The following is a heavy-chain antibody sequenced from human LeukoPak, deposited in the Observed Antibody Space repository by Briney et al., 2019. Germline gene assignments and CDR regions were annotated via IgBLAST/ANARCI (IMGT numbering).Heavy chain of an antibody. V-gene: IGHV1-2*02. J-gene: IGHJ4*02. D-gene: IGHD6-13*01. CDR3: ASVSSSLAAAGDY. Sequence: ASVKVSCKASGYTFTGYYMHWVRQAPGQGLEWMGWINRNSGGTNYAQKFQGRVTMTRDTSISTAYMELSRLRSDDTAVYYCASVSSSLAAAGDYWGQGTLVTVSS. CDR2: INRNSGGT. CDR1: GYTFTGYY.